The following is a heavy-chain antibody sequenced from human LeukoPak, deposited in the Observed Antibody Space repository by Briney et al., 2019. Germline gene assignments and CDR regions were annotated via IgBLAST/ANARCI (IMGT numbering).Heavy chain of an antibody. J-gene: IGHJ4*02. CDR2: IYPGDSDT. V-gene: IGHV5-51*01. D-gene: IGHD6-19*01. CDR1: GSRFTSYW. CDR3: ARMTGYSSGWYDY. Sequence: GASLKISCKGSGSRFTSYWIGWVRQMPGKGLEWMGIIYPGDSDTRYSPSFQGQVTISADKSISPAYLQWSSLKASDTAMYYCARMTGYSSGWYDYWGQGTLVTVSS.